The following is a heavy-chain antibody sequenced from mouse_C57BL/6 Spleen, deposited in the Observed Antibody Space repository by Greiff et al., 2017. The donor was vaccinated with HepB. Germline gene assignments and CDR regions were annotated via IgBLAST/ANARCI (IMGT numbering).Heavy chain of an antibody. D-gene: IGHD1-1*01. V-gene: IGHV1-42*01. CDR1: GYSFTGYY. CDR3: ARSMGYYYEDY. Sequence: VQLQQSGPELVKPGASVKISCKASGYSFTGYYMNWVKQSPEKSLEWIGEINPSTGGTTYNQKFKAKATLTVDKSSSTAYMQLKSLTSEDSAVYYCARSMGYYYEDYWGQGTTLTVSS. CDR2: INPSTGGT. J-gene: IGHJ2*01.